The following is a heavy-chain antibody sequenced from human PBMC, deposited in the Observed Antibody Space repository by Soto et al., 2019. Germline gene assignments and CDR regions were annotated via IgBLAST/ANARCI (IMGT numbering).Heavy chain of an antibody. CDR3: AKDSYNDFWPGHYYHLDY. CDR1: GYSFTTYW. CDR2: IYPGASHT. Sequence: GESLKISCEASGYSFTTYWVAWVRQMPGKGQEWMGIIYPGASHTIYSPSFQRQVTISADKSINTAYLQWSSLKASDTAIYYCAKDSYNDFWPGHYYHLDYWGQGTQVTVSS. D-gene: IGHD3-3*01. J-gene: IGHJ4*02. V-gene: IGHV5-51*01.